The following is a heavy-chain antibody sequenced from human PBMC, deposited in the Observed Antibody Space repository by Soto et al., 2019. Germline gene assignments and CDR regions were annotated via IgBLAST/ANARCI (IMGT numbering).Heavy chain of an antibody. Sequence: ASVKVSCKASGYTFTSYAMHWVRQAPGQRLEWMGWINAGNGNTKYSQKFQGRVTITRDTSASTAYMELSSLRSEDTAVYYCSSSRSTLVPYGMDVWGQGTTVTVSS. J-gene: IGHJ6*02. CDR1: GYTFTSYA. V-gene: IGHV1-3*01. CDR3: SSSRSTLVPYGMDV. D-gene: IGHD3-10*01. CDR2: INAGNGNT.